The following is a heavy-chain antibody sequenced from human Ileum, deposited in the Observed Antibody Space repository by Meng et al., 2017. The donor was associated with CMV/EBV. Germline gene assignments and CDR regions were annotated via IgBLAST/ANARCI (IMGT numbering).Heavy chain of an antibody. D-gene: IGHD3-3*01. CDR1: EYTFTSYD. Sequence: ASVKVSCKASEYTFTSYDIDWVRQAPGQGLEWMGWMNPDTGNTGYAQKFQGRVTMTRNTSINTAYMELSSLSSEDTAVYYCARALKYYDFCSVTACPWFDPWGQGTRVTVSS. CDR2: MNPDTGNT. J-gene: IGHJ5*02. CDR3: ARALKYYDFCSVTACPWFDP. V-gene: IGHV1-8*01.